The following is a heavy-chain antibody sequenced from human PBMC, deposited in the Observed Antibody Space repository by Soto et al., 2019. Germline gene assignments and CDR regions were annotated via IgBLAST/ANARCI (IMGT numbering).Heavy chain of an antibody. J-gene: IGHJ5*02. V-gene: IGHV1-18*01. CDR2: ISAYNGNT. Sequence: GASVKVSCKASGYTFTSYGISWVRQAPGQGLEWMGWISAYNGNTNYAQKLQGRVTMTTDTSTSTAYMELRSLRSDDTAVYYCARERLTMVRGVILSWFDPWGQGTLVTVSS. CDR3: ARERLTMVRGVILSWFDP. CDR1: GYTFTSYG. D-gene: IGHD3-10*01.